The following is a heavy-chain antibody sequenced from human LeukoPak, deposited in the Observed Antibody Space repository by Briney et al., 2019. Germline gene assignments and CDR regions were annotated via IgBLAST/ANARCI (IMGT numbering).Heavy chain of an antibody. V-gene: IGHV3-15*01. CDR2: IKNKTNGETT. CDR3: ARGSGSYFDY. Sequence: PGGSLRLSCAASGFTFSSAWMTWVRQAPGKGLEWVGHIKNKTNGETTDYAAPVKGRFIISRDDSKNTLYLQMNSLRTEDTAVYCCARGSGSYFDYWGQGTLVTVSS. J-gene: IGHJ4*02. CDR1: GFTFSSAW. D-gene: IGHD1-26*01.